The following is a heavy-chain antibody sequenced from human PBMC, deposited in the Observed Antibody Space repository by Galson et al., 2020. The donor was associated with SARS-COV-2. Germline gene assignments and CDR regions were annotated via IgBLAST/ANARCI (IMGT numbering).Heavy chain of an antibody. CDR2: ISYDGSNK. CDR3: ARDLGGTISY. CDR1: GFTFSSYA. D-gene: IGHD1-7*01. V-gene: IGHV3-30-3*01. J-gene: IGHJ4*02. Sequence: ASGFTFSSYAMHWVRQAPGKGLEWVAVISYDGSNKYYADSVKGRFTISRDNSKNTLYLQMNSLRAEDTAVYYCARDLGGTISYWGQGTLVTVSS.